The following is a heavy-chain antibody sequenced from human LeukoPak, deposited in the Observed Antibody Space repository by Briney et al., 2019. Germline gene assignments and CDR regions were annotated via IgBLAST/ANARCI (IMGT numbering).Heavy chain of an antibody. J-gene: IGHJ6*02. CDR2: LYSGGRT. CDR1: GFTVSTNY. V-gene: IGHV3-53*01. Sequence: GGSLRLSCAASGFTVSTNYMSWVRQAPGKGLQWVSVLYSGGRTTYADSVKGRFTISRDNSKNVLYLQMNSLRVEDTAVYYCAGEQDVGHYGMDVWGQGTTVTVSS. CDR3: AGEQDVGHYGMDV. D-gene: IGHD2-15*01.